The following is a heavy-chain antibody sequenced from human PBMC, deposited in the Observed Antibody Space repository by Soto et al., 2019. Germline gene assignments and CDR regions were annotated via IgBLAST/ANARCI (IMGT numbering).Heavy chain of an antibody. CDR2: IYYSGST. Sequence: SETLSLTCTVSGGSISSYYWSWIRQPPGKGLEWIGYIYYSGSTNYNPSLKSRVTISVDTSKNQFSLKLSSVTAADTAVYYCARDPSAWLRSFDYWGQGTLVTVSS. D-gene: IGHD3-9*01. V-gene: IGHV4-59*01. J-gene: IGHJ4*02. CDR1: GGSISSYY. CDR3: ARDPSAWLRSFDY.